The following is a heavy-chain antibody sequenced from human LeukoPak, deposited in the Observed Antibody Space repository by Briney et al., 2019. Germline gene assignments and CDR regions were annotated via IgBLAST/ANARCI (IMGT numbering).Heavy chain of an antibody. D-gene: IGHD3-22*01. V-gene: IGHV4-34*01. J-gene: IGHJ6*03. Sequence: SETLSLTCAVYGGPFRGYYWSWIRQPPGKGLEWIGEIYHSGSTKYNPSLKSRVTIPVDTSKNQFSLKLSSVTAADTAVYYCARGGTMTEGYYYMDVWGKGTTVTVSS. CDR3: ARGGTMTEGYYYMDV. CDR1: GGPFRGYY. CDR2: IYHSGST.